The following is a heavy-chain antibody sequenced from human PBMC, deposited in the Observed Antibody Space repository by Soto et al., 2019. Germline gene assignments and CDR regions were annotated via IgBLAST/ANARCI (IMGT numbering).Heavy chain of an antibody. J-gene: IGHJ4*02. V-gene: IGHV3-20*04. CDR1: GFTFDDYG. Sequence: PGGSLRLSCAVSGFTFDDYGMSWVRQAPGKGLEWVSGINWNGGSTGYADSVKGRFTISRDNAKNSLYLQMNSLRAEDTALYYCARSGYSGYDYPTYFDYWGQGTLVTVSS. CDR2: INWNGGST. CDR3: ARSGYSGYDYPTYFDY. D-gene: IGHD5-12*01.